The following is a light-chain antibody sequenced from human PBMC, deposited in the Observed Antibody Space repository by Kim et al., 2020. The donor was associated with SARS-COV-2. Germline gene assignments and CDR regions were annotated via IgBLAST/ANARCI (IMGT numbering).Light chain of an antibody. CDR1: QSMSAGY. V-gene: IGKV3-20*01. J-gene: IGKJ2*03. CDR2: ATS. Sequence: SPGERATHSRRASQSMSAGYLTWYQQKPGQAPRLLMYATSIRATGIPDRFSGSESGTDFILTINRLEPEDSAFYYCHHLTSSPYYSFGQGTKLEI. CDR3: HHLTSSPYYS.